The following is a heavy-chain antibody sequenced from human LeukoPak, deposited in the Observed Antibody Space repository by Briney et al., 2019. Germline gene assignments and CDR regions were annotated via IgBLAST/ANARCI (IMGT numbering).Heavy chain of an antibody. Sequence: GGSLRLSCVASGFTFSNYLMNWVRQAPGKGLEWVSSISSSSSYIYYADSVKGRFTISRDNAKNSLYLQMNSLRAEDTAVYYCATLYYYDSSGYEYFQHWGQGTLVTVSS. J-gene: IGHJ1*01. CDR1: GFTFSNYL. V-gene: IGHV3-21*01. CDR2: ISSSSSYI. D-gene: IGHD3-22*01. CDR3: ATLYYYDSSGYEYFQH.